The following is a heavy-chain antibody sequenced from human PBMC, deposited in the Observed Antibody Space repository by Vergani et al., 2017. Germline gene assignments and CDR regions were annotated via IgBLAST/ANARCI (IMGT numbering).Heavy chain of an antibody. V-gene: IGHV3-53*04. D-gene: IGHD4-17*01. CDR1: GFTVSSNY. J-gene: IGHJ3*02. Sequence: EVQLVESGGGLVQPGGSLRLSCAASGFTVSSNYMIWVRQAPGKGLEWVSTINIGGRTSYADSVKGRLTLTRDDSKNTLHLQMNSLRPEDTAVYFCARGMTTLMTDLDGFDIWGQGTMVSVSS. CDR2: INIGGRT. CDR3: ARGMTTLMTDLDGFDI.